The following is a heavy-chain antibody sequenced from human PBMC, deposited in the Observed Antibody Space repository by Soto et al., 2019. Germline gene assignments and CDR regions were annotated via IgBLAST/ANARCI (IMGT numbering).Heavy chain of an antibody. CDR1: GFTFS. D-gene: IGHD3-3*01. CDR2: ISDDGSNT. CDR3: AREVDYDFWSGFDTHPYYFDD. Sequence: QVQLVESGGGVVQPGRSLRLSCAASGFTFSMHWVRQAPGKGLEWVAAISDDGSNTYYADSVKGRVTISRDNSKNTLYLQMNGLSSEDAAVHHCAREVDYDFWSGFDTHPYYFDDWGRGTLVTVSS. J-gene: IGHJ4*02. V-gene: IGHV3-30*03.